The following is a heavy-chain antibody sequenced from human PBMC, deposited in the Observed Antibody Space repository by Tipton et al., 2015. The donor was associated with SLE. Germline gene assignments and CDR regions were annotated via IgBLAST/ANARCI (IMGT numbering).Heavy chain of an antibody. J-gene: IGHJ4*02. Sequence: QSGAEVKRPGATVRVSCKASGYTFAIFDIHWVRQAPGQGLEWMGWVNPNSGNTAYAQKFQGRVTMTRDTSTSTAYMELRSLRSDDTAVYYCALRWPDTWTTVYWGQGTLVTVSS. V-gene: IGHV1-8*01. CDR3: ALRWPDTWTTVY. D-gene: IGHD5-12*01. CDR1: GYTFAIFD. CDR2: VNPNSGNT.